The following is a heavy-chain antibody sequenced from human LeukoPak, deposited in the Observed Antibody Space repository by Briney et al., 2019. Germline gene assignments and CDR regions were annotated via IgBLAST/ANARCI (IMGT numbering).Heavy chain of an antibody. CDR3: AKGTAMIYYFDY. CDR1: GYTFTGYY. V-gene: IGHV1-2*02. CDR2: VNPNSGDT. J-gene: IGHJ4*02. Sequence: ASVKVSCKASGYTFTGYYMHWVRQAPGQGLEWMGWVNPNSGDTNYAQKVQGRVTMTRDTSISTAYMELSRLRSDDTAVYYCAKGTAMIYYFDYWGQGTLVTVSS. D-gene: IGHD3/OR15-3a*01.